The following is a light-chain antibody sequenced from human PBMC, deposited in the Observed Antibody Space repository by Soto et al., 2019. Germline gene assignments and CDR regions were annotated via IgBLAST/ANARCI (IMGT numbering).Light chain of an antibody. Sequence: EIVLTQSPGTLSLSPGEGATLSCRASQSVSSNLAWYQQKPGQAPRLLIYRASARATGVPARFSGSGSGTEFTLTISSLQSEDFGIYYCQQYDYWWTFGQGTKVDIK. CDR2: RAS. J-gene: IGKJ1*01. CDR1: QSVSSN. V-gene: IGKV3-15*01. CDR3: QQYDYWWT.